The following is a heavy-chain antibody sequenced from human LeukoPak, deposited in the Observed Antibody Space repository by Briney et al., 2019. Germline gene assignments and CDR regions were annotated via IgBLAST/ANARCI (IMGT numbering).Heavy chain of an antibody. V-gene: IGHV4-39*07. CDR1: GGSINNNYYY. CDR2: INHSGST. CDR3: ARLFGVYFDY. J-gene: IGHJ4*02. D-gene: IGHD3-10*02. Sequence: SETLSLTCTVSGGSINNNYYYWGWIRQPPGKGLEWIGEINHSGSTNYNPSLKSRVTISVDTSKNQFSLKLSSVTAADTAVYYCARLFGVYFDYWGQGTLVTVSS.